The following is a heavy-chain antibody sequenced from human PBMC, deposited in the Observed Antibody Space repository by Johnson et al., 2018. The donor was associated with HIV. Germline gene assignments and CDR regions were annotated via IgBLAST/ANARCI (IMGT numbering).Heavy chain of an antibody. CDR3: ARVRDPGYGDYVGNAFDI. CDR2: MNWNGGSR. Sequence: VQLLESGGGVVRPGGSLRLSCAESGFIFDDYGMSWVRKAPGKGLEWVSGMNWNGGSRGYGDSVKGRFTISRDNAKNSLYLKMKSLRAEDTALYYCARVRDPGYGDYVGNAFDIWGQGTMVTVSS. V-gene: IGHV3-20*04. D-gene: IGHD4-17*01. CDR1: GFIFDDYG. J-gene: IGHJ3*02.